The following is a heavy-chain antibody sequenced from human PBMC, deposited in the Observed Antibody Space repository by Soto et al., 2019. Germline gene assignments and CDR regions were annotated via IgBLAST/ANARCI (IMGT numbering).Heavy chain of an antibody. CDR3: TTLIGLRVTGTGDDFQH. CDR2: IKSKTDGGTT. CDR1: GFTFSNAW. J-gene: IGHJ1*01. Sequence: GGSLRLSCAASGFTFSNAWMSWVRQAPGKGLEWVGRIKSKTDGGTTDYAAPVKGRFTISRDDSKNTLYLQMNSLKTEDTAVYYCTTLIGLRVTGTGDDFQHWGQGTLVTVSS. D-gene: IGHD1-20*01. V-gene: IGHV3-15*01.